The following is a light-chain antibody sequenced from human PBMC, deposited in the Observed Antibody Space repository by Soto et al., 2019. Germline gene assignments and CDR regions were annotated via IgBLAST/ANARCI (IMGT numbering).Light chain of an antibody. V-gene: IGKV3-11*01. CDR1: QSVSSY. Sequence: EIVLTQYPATLSLSPGERATLSCRASQSVSSYLAWYQPKPGQAPRLLIYDSSNRAAGIPARFSGSGSGTDFTLTISSLEPEDFAVYYCQQRSNWPRTFGQGTKVEIK. CDR3: QQRSNWPRT. J-gene: IGKJ1*01. CDR2: DSS.